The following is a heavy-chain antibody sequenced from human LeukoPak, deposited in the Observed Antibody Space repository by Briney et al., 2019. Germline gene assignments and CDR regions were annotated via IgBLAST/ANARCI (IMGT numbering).Heavy chain of an antibody. J-gene: IGHJ6*02. CDR2: ISSSGGTI. Sequence: PGGSLRLSCAASGFTFSSYEMNWVRQAPGEGLEWVSYISSSGGTIYYADSVKGRFTISRDNAKNSLYLQMNSLRAEDTAVYYCARAVAGTHYYYYGMDVWGQGTTVTVSS. V-gene: IGHV3-48*03. CDR3: ARAVAGTHYYYYGMDV. CDR1: GFTFSSYE. D-gene: IGHD6-19*01.